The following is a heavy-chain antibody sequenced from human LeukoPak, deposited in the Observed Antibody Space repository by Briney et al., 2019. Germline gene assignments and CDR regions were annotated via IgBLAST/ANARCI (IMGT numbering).Heavy chain of an antibody. D-gene: IGHD3-22*01. CDR3: ARGQFRLHSYDGSTFDY. V-gene: IGHV3-30*04. CDR2: ISYDGRNK. CDR1: GFTFSNYA. Sequence: GRSLRLSCGDSGFTFSNYAMHWVHQAPGKGLEWMAVISYDGRNKQYADSAKGRFTISRDNSKNTLYLQTNSLRAEDTAVYYCARGQFRLHSYDGSTFDYWGQGTLVSVSS. J-gene: IGHJ4*02.